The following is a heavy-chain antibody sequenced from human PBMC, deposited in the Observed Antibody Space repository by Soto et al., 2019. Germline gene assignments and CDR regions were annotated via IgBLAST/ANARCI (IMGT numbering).Heavy chain of an antibody. Sequence: YMSWIRQAPGKGLEWVSYISSSGTTIYYADSVKGRFTISSDIANYSLDLQMNCLRAEDTVVYFCAGGLVYDFWSGYQITYWGQGTLVTVSS. CDR2: ISSSGTTI. J-gene: IGHJ4*02. CDR1: Y. CDR3: AGGLVYDFWSGYQITY. V-gene: IGHV3-11*01. D-gene: IGHD3-3*01.